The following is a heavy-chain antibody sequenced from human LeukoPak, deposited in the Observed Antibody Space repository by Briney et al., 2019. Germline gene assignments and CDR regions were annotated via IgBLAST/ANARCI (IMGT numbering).Heavy chain of an antibody. CDR1: GFTFSTYW. CDR2: VKQDGSHE. V-gene: IGHV3-7*01. CDR3: VREEGY. J-gene: IGHJ4*02. Sequence: GGSLRLSCAASGFTFSTYWMYWVRQAPGKGLEWVANVKQDGSHEYYVDSVKGRFTISRDNAKNSLYLQMNSLRVEDTAVYYCVREEGYWGQGTLVTVSS.